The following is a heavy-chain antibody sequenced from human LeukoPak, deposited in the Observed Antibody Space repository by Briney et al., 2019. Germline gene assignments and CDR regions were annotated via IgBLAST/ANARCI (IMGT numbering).Heavy chain of an antibody. CDR3: ARMGGWEQSDYEGNPDY. CDR2: ISTYRGHT. Sequence: ASVKVSCKASGGTFIDHIIFWVRQSPGQGLEWMGWISTYRGHTNYAQNLQGRVTMTTDTSTSTAYMELERLTSDDTAVYYCARMGGWEQSDYEGNPDYWGQGTLVTVSS. D-gene: IGHD4-17*01. CDR1: GGTFIDHI. V-gene: IGHV1-18*01. J-gene: IGHJ4*02.